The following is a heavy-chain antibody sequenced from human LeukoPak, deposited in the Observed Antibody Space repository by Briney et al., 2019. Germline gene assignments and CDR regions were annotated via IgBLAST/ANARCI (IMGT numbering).Heavy chain of an antibody. CDR1: GFTFSVYY. Sequence: GGSLRLSCVASGFTFSVYYMSWIRQAPGKGLQYVSYISSSGTYANYANSVKGRFTNSRDNANNSLYLQMNSLRADVTVLYYCARGGYYILTGTSFFDPWGQGTLVTVSS. D-gene: IGHD3-9*01. V-gene: IGHV3-11*05. J-gene: IGHJ5*02. CDR2: ISSSGTYA. CDR3: ARGGYYILTGTSFFDP.